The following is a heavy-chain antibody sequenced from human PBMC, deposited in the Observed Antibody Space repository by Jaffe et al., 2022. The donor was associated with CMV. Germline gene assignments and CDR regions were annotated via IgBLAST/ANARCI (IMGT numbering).Heavy chain of an antibody. V-gene: IGHV4-34*01. CDR1: GGSFSGYY. D-gene: IGHD6-19*01. J-gene: IGHJ4*02. Sequence: QVQLQQWGAGLLKPSETLSLTCAVYGGSFSGYYWSWIRQPPGKGLEWIGEINHSGSTNYNPSLKSRVTISVDTSKNQFSLKLSSVTAADTAVYYCARVRGAVAGGEIGYWGQGTLVTVSS. CDR2: INHSGST. CDR3: ARVRGAVAGGEIGY.